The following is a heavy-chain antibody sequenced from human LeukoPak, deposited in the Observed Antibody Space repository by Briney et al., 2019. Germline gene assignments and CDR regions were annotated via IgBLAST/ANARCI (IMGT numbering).Heavy chain of an antibody. D-gene: IGHD6-19*01. CDR1: GYSFTAYW. V-gene: IGHV5-51*01. Sequence: GESLKISCKVSGYSFTAYWIGWVRQMPGKGLEWMGLIYPGDSDIRYSPSFQGQVTISADKSIRTAYLRWSSLKASDTAMYYCATSRLAVRGAFDIWGQGTMVTV. CDR3: ATSRLAVRGAFDI. J-gene: IGHJ3*02. CDR2: IYPGDSDI.